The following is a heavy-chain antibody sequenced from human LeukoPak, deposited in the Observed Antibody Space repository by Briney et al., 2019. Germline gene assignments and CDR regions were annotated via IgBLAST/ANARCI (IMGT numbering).Heavy chain of an antibody. D-gene: IGHD5-18*01. CDR3: AKGAEWIQLWFGDY. J-gene: IGHJ4*02. CDR1: GFTFSSYG. Sequence: PGGSLRLSRAASGFTFSSYGMHWVRQAPGKRLEWVAVISYDGSNKYYADSVKGRFTISRDNSKNTLYLQMNSLRAEDTAVYYCAKGAEWIQLWFGDYWGQGTLVTVSS. CDR2: ISYDGSNK. V-gene: IGHV3-30*18.